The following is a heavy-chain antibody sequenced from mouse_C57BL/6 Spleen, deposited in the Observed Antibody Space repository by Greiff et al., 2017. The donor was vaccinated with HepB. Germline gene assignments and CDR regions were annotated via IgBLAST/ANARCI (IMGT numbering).Heavy chain of an antibody. Sequence: EVKLVESGGGLVKPGGSLKLSCAASGFTFSSYTMSWVRQTPEKRLEWVATISGGGGNTYYPDSVKGRFTISRDNAKNTQYLQLSSLRSEDTALYYCASDGSYYSNYEGYFDYWGQGTTLTVSS. V-gene: IGHV5-9*01. J-gene: IGHJ2*01. CDR3: ASDGSYYSNYEGYFDY. CDR1: GFTFSSYT. D-gene: IGHD2-5*01. CDR2: ISGGGGNT.